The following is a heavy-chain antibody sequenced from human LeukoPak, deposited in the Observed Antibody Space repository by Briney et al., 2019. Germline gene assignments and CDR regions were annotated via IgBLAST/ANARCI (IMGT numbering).Heavy chain of an antibody. V-gene: IGHV3-20*03. Sequence: WIRQPPGKGLEWVSGINWNGGSTGYADSVKGRFTISRDNAKNSLYLQMNSLRAEDTALYYCARDLIGRQTRDYWGQGTLVTVSS. CDR3: ARDLIGRQTRDY. CDR2: INWNGGST. D-gene: IGHD2-8*01. J-gene: IGHJ4*02.